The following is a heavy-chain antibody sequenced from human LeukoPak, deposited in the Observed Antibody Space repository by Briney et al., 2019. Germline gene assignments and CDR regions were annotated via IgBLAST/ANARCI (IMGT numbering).Heavy chain of an antibody. CDR2: ISYDGSNK. CDR1: GFTFSSYA. CDR3: ARDRGDSGSYLDY. Sequence: PGGSLRLSCAASGFTFSSYAMHWVRQAPGKGLEWVAVISYDGSNKYYADSVKGRFTISRDNSKNTLYLQMNSLRAEDTAVYYCARDRGDSGSYLDYWGQGTLVTVSS. D-gene: IGHD1-26*01. V-gene: IGHV3-30-3*01. J-gene: IGHJ4*02.